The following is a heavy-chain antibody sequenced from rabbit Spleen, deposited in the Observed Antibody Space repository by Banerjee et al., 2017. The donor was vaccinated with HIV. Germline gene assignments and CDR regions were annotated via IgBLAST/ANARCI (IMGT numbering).Heavy chain of an antibody. CDR1: GFSFSSSYW. CDR3: ARDTSSSFSSYGMDL. D-gene: IGHD1-1*01. V-gene: IGHV1S45*01. J-gene: IGHJ6*01. CDR2: IYTSSGST. Sequence: QEQLEESGGDLVKPEGSLTLTCTASGFSFSSSYWIWWVRQAPGKGLELIACIYTSSGSTYYASWAKGRFTISKTSSTTVTLQMTSLTAADTATYFCARDTSSSFSSYGMDLWGPGTLVTVS.